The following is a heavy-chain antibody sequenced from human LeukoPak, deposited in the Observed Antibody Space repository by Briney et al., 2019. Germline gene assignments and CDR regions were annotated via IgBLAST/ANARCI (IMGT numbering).Heavy chain of an antibody. J-gene: IGHJ5*02. D-gene: IGHD6-13*01. V-gene: IGHV4-34*01. CDR2: INHSGST. Sequence: SETLSLTCDVYGGSFSGYYWSWIRQPPEKGLEWIGEINHSGSTNYNPSLKSRVTISVDTSKNQFSLKLSSVTAADTAVYYCASHRRYSSSWYLPNWFDPWGQGTLVTVSS. CDR1: GGSFSGYY. CDR3: ASHRRYSSSWYLPNWFDP.